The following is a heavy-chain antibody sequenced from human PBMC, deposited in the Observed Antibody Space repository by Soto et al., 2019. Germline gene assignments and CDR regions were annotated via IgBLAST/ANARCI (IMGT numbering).Heavy chain of an antibody. CDR2: IFPGDSDT. D-gene: IGHD3-10*01. CDR3: ARLGGGWRIDV. V-gene: IGHV5-51*01. CDR1: GYTFADKW. Sequence: GESLKISCKGLGYTFADKWIIWVRQKPGQGLEFMGIIFPGDSDTKYSPSFKGQVTISVDKSNNAAYLQWPSLQASDTAIYYCARLGGGWRIDVWGHGTSVTVSS. J-gene: IGHJ6*02.